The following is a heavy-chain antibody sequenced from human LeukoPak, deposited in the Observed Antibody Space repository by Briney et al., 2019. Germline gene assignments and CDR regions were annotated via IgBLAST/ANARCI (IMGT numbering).Heavy chain of an antibody. D-gene: IGHD3-10*01. CDR1: GFTFSSYE. J-gene: IGHJ3*02. CDR2: ISSSGSTI. V-gene: IGHV3-48*03. CDR3: ARDQPYGSGSYYNAAFDI. Sequence: QPGGSLRLSCAASGFTFSSYEMNWVRQAPGKGLEWVSYISSSGSTIYYADSVKGRFTISRDNAKNSQYLQMNSLRAEDTAVYYCARDQPYGSGSYYNAAFDIWGQGTMVTVSS.